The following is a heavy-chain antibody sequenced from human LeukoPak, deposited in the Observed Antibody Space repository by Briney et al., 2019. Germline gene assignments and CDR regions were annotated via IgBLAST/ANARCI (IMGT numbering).Heavy chain of an antibody. J-gene: IGHJ4*02. D-gene: IGHD3-22*01. Sequence: PSETLSLTCTVSGYSISSGYYWGWIRQPPGKGLEWIGSIYHSGSTYYNPSLKSRVTISVDTSKNQFSLKLSSVTAADTAVYYCARTRYYYDSSVMDYWGQGTLVTVSS. CDR2: IYHSGST. V-gene: IGHV4-38-2*02. CDR1: GYSISSGYY. CDR3: ARTRYYYDSSVMDY.